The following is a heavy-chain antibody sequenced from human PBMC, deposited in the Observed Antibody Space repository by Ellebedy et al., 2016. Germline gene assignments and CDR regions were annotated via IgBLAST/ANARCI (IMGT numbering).Heavy chain of an antibody. CDR3: TRGGLDNSFDV. CDR2: IVFSGTAT. J-gene: IGHJ3*01. CDR1: GFTFNIAG. Sequence: GESLKISXAASGFTFNIAGRNGVRQAQGKGLEGVATIVFSGTATYYSDSVKGRFTISRDNAKNSVYLQMNSLRDEDTAVYYCTRGGLDNSFDVWGQGTMVTVSS. D-gene: IGHD3-16*01. V-gene: IGHV3-48*02.